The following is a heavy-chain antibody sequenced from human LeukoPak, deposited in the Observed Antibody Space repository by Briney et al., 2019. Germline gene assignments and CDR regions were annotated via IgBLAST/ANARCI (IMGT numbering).Heavy chain of an antibody. D-gene: IGHD4-17*01. Sequence: ASVTVSCKASGYTFTGYYMHWVRQAPGQGLEWMGWINPNSGGTNYAQKFQGRVTMTRDTSISTAYMELSRLRSDDTAVYYCARLTVTTFYYFDYWGQGTLVTVSS. CDR3: ARLTVTTFYYFDY. CDR2: INPNSGGT. V-gene: IGHV1-2*02. CDR1: GYTFTGYY. J-gene: IGHJ4*02.